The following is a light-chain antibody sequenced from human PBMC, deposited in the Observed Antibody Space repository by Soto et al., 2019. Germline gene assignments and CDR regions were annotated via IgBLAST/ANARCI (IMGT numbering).Light chain of an antibody. V-gene: IGKV1-39*01. CDR3: QQSYSTPRT. CDR2: AAS. Sequence: DIQMTQSPSSLSASVGDRVTITCQASQDISNYLNWYQQKPGKAPKLLIYAASSLQSGVPSRFSGSGSGTDFTLTISSLQPEDFATYYCQQSYSTPRTFGQGTKV. CDR1: QDISNY. J-gene: IGKJ1*01.